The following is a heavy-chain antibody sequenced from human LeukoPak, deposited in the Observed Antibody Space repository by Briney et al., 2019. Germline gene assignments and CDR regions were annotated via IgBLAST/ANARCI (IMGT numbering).Heavy chain of an antibody. Sequence: NSGESLKISCKGSGYSCTTYWIGWVRQMPGKGLEWMGIIYPGDSDTRYSPSFQGQVTISADKSISTAYLQWSSLKASDTAIYYCARHRLSRDGSDYWGQGTLVTVSS. D-gene: IGHD5-24*01. CDR2: IYPGDSDT. J-gene: IGHJ4*02. CDR1: GYSCTTYW. CDR3: ARHRLSRDGSDY. V-gene: IGHV5-51*01.